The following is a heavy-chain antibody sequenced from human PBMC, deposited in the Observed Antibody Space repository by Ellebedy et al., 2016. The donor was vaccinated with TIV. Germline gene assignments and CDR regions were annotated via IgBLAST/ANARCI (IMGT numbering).Heavy chain of an antibody. CDR3: AKPSDPNPGYSASWATYFDY. D-gene: IGHD6-13*01. CDR1: GFIFRRYG. CDR2: ISSDGSRR. V-gene: IGHV3-30*18. Sequence: GGSLRLXXAASGFIFRRYGMHWVRQAPGKGLEWVAVISSDGSRRSYADSVRDRFTIYRDNSKNTLYVQMNSLRAEDTAVYYCAKPSDPNPGYSASWATYFDYWGQGTLVTVSS. J-gene: IGHJ4*02.